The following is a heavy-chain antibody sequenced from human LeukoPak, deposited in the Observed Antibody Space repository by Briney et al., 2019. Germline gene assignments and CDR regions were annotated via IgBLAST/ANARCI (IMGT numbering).Heavy chain of an antibody. CDR2: INHSGST. V-gene: IGHV4-34*01. D-gene: IGHD3-22*01. Sequence: SETLSLTCAVYGGSFSGYYWSWIRQPPGKGLEWIGEINHSGSTNYNPSLKSGGTISVDTSKNQFSLKLSSVTAADTAVYYCARVGGGYYPTIDYWGQGTLVTVSS. CDR1: GGSFSGYY. CDR3: ARVGGGYYPTIDY. J-gene: IGHJ4*02.